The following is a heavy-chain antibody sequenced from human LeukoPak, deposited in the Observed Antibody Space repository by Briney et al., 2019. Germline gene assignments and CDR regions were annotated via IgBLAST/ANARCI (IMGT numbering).Heavy chain of an antibody. J-gene: IGHJ4*02. D-gene: IGHD3-22*01. CDR1: GYTFTSYG. Sequence: ASVKVSCKASGYTFTSYGISWVRQAPGQGLEWMGWISAYNGNTNYAQKLQGRVTMTTDTSTSTGYMELRSLRSDDTAVYYCTRDWGAYDSSGYYRNFDYWGQGTLVTVSS. V-gene: IGHV1-18*01. CDR2: ISAYNGNT. CDR3: TRDWGAYDSSGYYRNFDY.